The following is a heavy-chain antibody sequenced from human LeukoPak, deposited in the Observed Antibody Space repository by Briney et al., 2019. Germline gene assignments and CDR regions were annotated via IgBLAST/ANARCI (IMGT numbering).Heavy chain of an antibody. CDR1: GLSISSEW. CDR3: ARDQPTYYYMDV. V-gene: IGHV3-7*01. Sequence: GGSLRLSCEASGLSISSEWMSWARQPPGKGLEWVANIKQDGSEKYYVDSVKGRFTISRDNARNSLHLQMNSLRAGDTAVYYCARDQPTYYYMDVWGKGTTVTVSS. CDR2: IKQDGSEK. J-gene: IGHJ6*03.